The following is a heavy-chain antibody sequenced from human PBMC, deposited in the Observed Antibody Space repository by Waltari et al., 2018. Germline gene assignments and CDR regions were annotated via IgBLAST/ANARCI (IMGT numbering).Heavy chain of an antibody. D-gene: IGHD1-26*01. J-gene: IGHJ3*02. V-gene: IGHV4-39*07. CDR2: IYYSGST. Sequence: QLQLQESGPGLVKPSETLSLTCTVSGGSISSSGYYWGWIRQPPGKGLEWIGSIYYSGSTYYNPSLKSRVTISVDTSKNQFSLKLSSVTAADTAVYYCARDEEVGANAFDIWGQGTMVTVSS. CDR1: GGSISSSGYY. CDR3: ARDEEVGANAFDI.